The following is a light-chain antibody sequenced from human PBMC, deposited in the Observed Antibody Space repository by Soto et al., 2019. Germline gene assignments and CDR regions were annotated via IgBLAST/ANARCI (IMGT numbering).Light chain of an antibody. Sequence: DIHITQSPSTLSASVGDRVTIICRASQSISSRLAWYQQKPGKAPKLLMFDASTLESGVPSRFSGSGSGAEFTLTISSLQPEDFATYYCQQYNTYPWTFGQGTKVDIK. J-gene: IGKJ1*01. CDR3: QQYNTYPWT. CDR2: DAS. CDR1: QSISSR. V-gene: IGKV1-5*02.